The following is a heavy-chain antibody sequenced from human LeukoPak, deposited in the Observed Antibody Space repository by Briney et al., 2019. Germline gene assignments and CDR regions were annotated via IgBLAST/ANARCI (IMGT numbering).Heavy chain of an antibody. V-gene: IGHV3-21*01. CDR3: ARGEEKATITALDS. Sequence: PGGSLRLSCAASGFTFSNYDMHWVRQAPGKGLEWVSAISSSSSYIYYADSIKGRFTISRDNAENSLYLQTNSLRAVDTAVYFCARGEEKATITALDSWGQGTLVTVSS. CDR1: GFTFSNYD. J-gene: IGHJ4*02. D-gene: IGHD5-24*01. CDR2: ISSSSSYI.